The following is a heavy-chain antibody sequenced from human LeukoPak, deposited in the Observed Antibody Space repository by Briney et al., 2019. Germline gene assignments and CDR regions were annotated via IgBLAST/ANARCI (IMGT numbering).Heavy chain of an antibody. Sequence: PSETLSLTCTVSGGSISSGGYYWSWLRQPPGKGLEWTGYIYYSGSTNYNPSLKSRVTISVDTSKNQFSLKLSSVTAADTAVHYCARTQRDSSGWYVGYWGQGTLVTVSS. CDR1: GGSISSGGYY. CDR2: IYYSGST. CDR3: ARTQRDSSGWYVGY. D-gene: IGHD6-19*01. V-gene: IGHV4-61*08. J-gene: IGHJ4*02.